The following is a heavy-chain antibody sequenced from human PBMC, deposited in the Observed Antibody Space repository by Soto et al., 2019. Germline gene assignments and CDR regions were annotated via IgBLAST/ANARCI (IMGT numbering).Heavy chain of an antibody. CDR1: GYTFTSYG. D-gene: IGHD6-13*01. Sequence: GASVKVSCKASGYTFTSYGISWVRQAPGQGLEWMGWISGYNGDTNYAQKLQGRVTMTTDTSTSTAYMELRSLRSDDTAVYYCARAPQTVAGAGIWYWGQGTLVTASS. CDR3: ARAPQTVAGAGIWY. J-gene: IGHJ4*02. CDR2: ISGYNGDT. V-gene: IGHV1-18*04.